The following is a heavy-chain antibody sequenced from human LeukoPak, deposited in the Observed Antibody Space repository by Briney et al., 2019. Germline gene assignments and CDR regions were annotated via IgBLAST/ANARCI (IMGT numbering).Heavy chain of an antibody. CDR1: GFTVSSNY. V-gene: IGHV3-53*01. CDR2: IYSGGST. D-gene: IGHD6-13*01. Sequence: GGSLRLSCAASGFTVSSNYMSWVRQAPGKGLEWVSVIYSGGSTYYADSVKGRFTISRDNSKNTLYLQMNGLRAEDTAVYYCARVPYSSSWNWGQGTLVTVSS. CDR3: ARVPYSSSWN. J-gene: IGHJ4*02.